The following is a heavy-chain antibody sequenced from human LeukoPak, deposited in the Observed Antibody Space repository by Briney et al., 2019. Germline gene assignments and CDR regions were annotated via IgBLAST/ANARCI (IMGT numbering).Heavy chain of an antibody. CDR3: ARDPIGSRWPYYFDY. D-gene: IGHD6-13*01. CDR2: ISSSGSTI. V-gene: IGHV3-11*01. Sequence: AGGPLRLSCAASGFTFSDYYMSWIRQAPGKGLEWVSYISSSGSTIYYADSVKGRFTISRDNAKNSLYLQMNSLRAEATAVYYCARDPIGSRWPYYFDYWGQGTLVTVSS. CDR1: GFTFSDYY. J-gene: IGHJ4*02.